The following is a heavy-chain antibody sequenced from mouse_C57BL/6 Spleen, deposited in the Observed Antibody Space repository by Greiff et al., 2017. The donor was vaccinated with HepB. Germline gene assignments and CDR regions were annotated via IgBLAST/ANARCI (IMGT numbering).Heavy chain of an antibody. CDR2: ISDGGSYT. CDR1: GFTFSSYA. Sequence: EVKLVESGGGLVKPGGSLKLSCAASGFTFSSYAMSWVRQTPEKRLEWVATISDGGSYTYYPDNVKGRFTISRDNAKNNLYLQLSHLKSEDTAMYYCAREDYYGSDFDVWGTGTTVTVSS. D-gene: IGHD1-1*01. V-gene: IGHV5-4*01. CDR3: AREDYYGSDFDV. J-gene: IGHJ1*03.